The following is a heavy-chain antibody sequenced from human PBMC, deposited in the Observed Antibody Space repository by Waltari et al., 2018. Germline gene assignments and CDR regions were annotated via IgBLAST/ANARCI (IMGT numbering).Heavy chain of an antibody. CDR2: IRFDGSQK. CDR1: GFIFRRFD. D-gene: IGHD3-3*02. Sequence: QVQLVESGGGVVQPGGSRRLSCKESGFIFRRFDMHWFRQAPGMGLEWVSLIRFDGSQKYYSESLKGRFTVSRDNSRDTLYLHMENLGSDDTATYFCAGDISVSSPSLWGRGTLVTVSS. CDR3: AGDISVSSPSL. J-gene: IGHJ1*01. V-gene: IGHV3-30*02.